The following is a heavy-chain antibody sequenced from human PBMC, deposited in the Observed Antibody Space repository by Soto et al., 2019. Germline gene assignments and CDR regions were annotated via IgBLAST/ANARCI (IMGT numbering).Heavy chain of an antibody. V-gene: IGHV1-18*04. CDR1: GYTFTSYG. D-gene: IGHD2-15*01. CDR2: ISAYNGNT. J-gene: IGHJ4*02. CDR3: ARNLSPDCSGGSCYFDY. Sequence: ASVKVSCKASGYTFTSYGISWVRQAPGQGLEWMGWISAYNGNTNYAQKLQGRVTMTTDTSTSTAYMELRSLRSDDTAVYYCARNLSPDCSGGSCYFDYWGQGTLVTVSS.